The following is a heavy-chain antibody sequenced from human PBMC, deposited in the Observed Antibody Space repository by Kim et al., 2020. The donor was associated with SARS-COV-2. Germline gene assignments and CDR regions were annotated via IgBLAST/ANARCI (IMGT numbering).Heavy chain of an antibody. CDR2: INHSGST. V-gene: IGHV4-34*01. Sequence: SETLSLTCAVYGGSFSGYYWSWIRQPPGKGLEWIGEINHSGSTNYNPSLKSRVTISVDTSKNQFSLKLSSVTAADTAVYYCASLIWAARPYYYYYYGMDVWGQGTTVTVSS. CDR3: ASLIWAARPYYYYYYGMDV. CDR1: GGSFSGYY. J-gene: IGHJ6*02. D-gene: IGHD6-6*01.